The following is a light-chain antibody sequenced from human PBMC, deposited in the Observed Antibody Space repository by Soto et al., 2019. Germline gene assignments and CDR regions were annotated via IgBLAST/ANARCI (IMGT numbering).Light chain of an antibody. J-gene: IGLJ3*02. CDR3: SSYEGSNTLV. V-gene: IGLV2-8*01. CDR2: EVT. CDR1: SSDIGGYKY. Sequence: QSVLTQPPSASGSPGQSVTISCTGTSSDIGGYKYVSWYQQYPGKAPKLMIYEVTKRPSGVPDRFSGSKSGTTASLTVSGLQDEDEADYYCSSYEGSNTLVFGGGTKLTVL.